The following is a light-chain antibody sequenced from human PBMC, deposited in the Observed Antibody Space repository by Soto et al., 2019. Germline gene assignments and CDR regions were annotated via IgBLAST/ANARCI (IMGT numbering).Light chain of an antibody. CDR3: QQLNSYPIP. J-gene: IGKJ5*01. CDR1: QGISSY. Sequence: IQLTQSPSSLSASVGDRVTITCWASQGISSYLAWYQQKPGKAPKLLIYAASTLQSGVPSRFSGSGSGTDFTLTISSLQPEDFATYYCQQLNSYPIPFGQGTRLEIK. V-gene: IGKV1-9*01. CDR2: AAS.